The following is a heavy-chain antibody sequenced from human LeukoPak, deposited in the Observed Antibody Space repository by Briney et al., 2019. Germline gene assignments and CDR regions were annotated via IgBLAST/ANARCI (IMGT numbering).Heavy chain of an antibody. Sequence: SETLSLTCTVSGGSISISSYYWSWIRQSPGKGLEWIGYVFYSGKTDYSPSLRSRVSMSVDTSKNQFSLKVTSVTAADTAVYYCARHDDSSGYYYWYFDLWGRGTLVTVSS. CDR2: VFYSGKT. CDR3: ARHDDSSGYYYWYFDL. J-gene: IGHJ2*01. CDR1: GGSISISSYY. D-gene: IGHD3-22*01. V-gene: IGHV4-61*01.